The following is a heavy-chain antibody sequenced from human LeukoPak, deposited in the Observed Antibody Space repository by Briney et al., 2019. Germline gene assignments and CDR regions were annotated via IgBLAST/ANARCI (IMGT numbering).Heavy chain of an antibody. CDR3: SSSYAGNNHY. Sequence: GGSLRLSCAASGFTFTDYWMTWVRQPPGQGLQWVANINKDGSMKQYVASVRGRLTTSRDTSTNSLYLQIGGLGAEDPAFTYCSSSYAGNNHYWGQGTLVLVSS. V-gene: IGHV3-7*01. CDR1: GFTFTDYW. J-gene: IGHJ4*02. D-gene: IGHD4-23*01. CDR2: INKDGSMK.